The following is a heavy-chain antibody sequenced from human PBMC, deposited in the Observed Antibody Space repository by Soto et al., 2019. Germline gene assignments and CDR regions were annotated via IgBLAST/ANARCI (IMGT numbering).Heavy chain of an antibody. CDR3: AKATTNGGWFNPFDS. J-gene: IGHJ4*02. V-gene: IGHV3-23*01. D-gene: IGHD6-19*01. CDR1: GFSFVNYA. CDR2: LSGSGTST. Sequence: GGSLRLSCAASGFSFVNYAMNWVRQAPGKGLEWVSGLSGSGTSTYYADSVKGRFTISRDNSRDTLFLQMNSLTADDTAVYYCAKATTNGGWFNPFDSWGQGAPVTVSS.